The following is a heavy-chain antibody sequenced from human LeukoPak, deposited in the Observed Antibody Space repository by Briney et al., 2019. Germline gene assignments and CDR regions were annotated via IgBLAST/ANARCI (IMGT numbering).Heavy chain of an antibody. CDR2: INHSGST. CDR3: ARVLRKGTDPPPRGGSFDY. Sequence: SETLSLTCAVYGGSFSGYYWSWIRQPPGKGLEWIGEINHSGSTNYNPSLKSRVTISVDTSKNQFSLKLSSVTAADTAVYYYARVLRKGTDPPPRGGSFDYWGQGTLVTVSS. D-gene: IGHD2-15*01. J-gene: IGHJ4*02. CDR1: GGSFSGYY. V-gene: IGHV4-34*01.